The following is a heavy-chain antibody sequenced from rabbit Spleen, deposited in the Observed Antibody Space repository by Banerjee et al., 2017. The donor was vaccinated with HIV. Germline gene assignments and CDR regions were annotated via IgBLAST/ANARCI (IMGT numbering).Heavy chain of an antibody. CDR1: GFSFSDRDG. CDR2: INTATGKA. Sequence: QEQLGESGGGLVKPEGSLTLTCKASGFSFSDRDGMCWVRQAPGKGLEWIACINTATGKAVYASWAKGRFTISKTSSTTVTLQMTSLTAADTATYFCARDTGSSFSSYGMDLWGPGTLVTVS. CDR3: ARDTGSSFSSYGMDL. V-gene: IGHV1S45*01. D-gene: IGHD8-1*01. J-gene: IGHJ6*01.